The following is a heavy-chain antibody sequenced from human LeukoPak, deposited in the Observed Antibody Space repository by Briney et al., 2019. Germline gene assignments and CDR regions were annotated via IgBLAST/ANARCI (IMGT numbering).Heavy chain of an antibody. CDR2: IYTCGST. CDR1: VGSISRGSYY. V-gene: IGHV4-61*02. Sequence: SETLSLTCTVSVGSISRGSYYWSWIWQPAGEGLEWIERIYTCGSTNYNPSLKSRVTISVDTSKNQFSLKLSSVTAADTAVYYCARRKIQLWLISSDDAFDIWGQGTRVTVSS. J-gene: IGHJ3*02. CDR3: ARRKIQLWLISSDDAFDI. D-gene: IGHD5-18*01.